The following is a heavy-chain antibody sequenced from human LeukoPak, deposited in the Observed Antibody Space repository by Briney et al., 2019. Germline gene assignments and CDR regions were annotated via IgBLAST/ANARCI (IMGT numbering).Heavy chain of an antibody. D-gene: IGHD3-3*01. CDR3: AREGADYDFWSGYYYYYYYMDV. CDR1: GFTFSSYW. Sequence: PGGSLRLSCAASGFTFSSYWMSWVRQAPGKGLEWVANIKQDGSEKYYVDSVKGRFTISRDNAKNSLYLQMNSLRAEDTAVYYCAREGADYDFWSGYYYYYYYMDVWDKGTTVTVSS. J-gene: IGHJ6*03. CDR2: IKQDGSEK. V-gene: IGHV3-7*01.